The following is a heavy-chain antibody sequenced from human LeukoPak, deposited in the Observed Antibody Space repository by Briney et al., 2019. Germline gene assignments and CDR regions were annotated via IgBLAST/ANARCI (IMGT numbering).Heavy chain of an antibody. CDR1: GFTVSSNL. Sequence: SGGSLRFSCAASGFTVSSNLMSWVRQAPGKGLEWVSVIYSGGNTYSADSVKGRFTISRDNSKNTLYLQMNSLRVEDTAVYYCARRYGSGWYDYWGQGTLVTVSS. D-gene: IGHD6-19*01. V-gene: IGHV3-53*01. CDR2: IYSGGNT. J-gene: IGHJ4*02. CDR3: ARRYGSGWYDY.